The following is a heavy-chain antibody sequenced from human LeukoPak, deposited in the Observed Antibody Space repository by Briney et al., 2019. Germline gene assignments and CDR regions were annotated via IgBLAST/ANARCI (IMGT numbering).Heavy chain of an antibody. CDR1: GGSISSGSYY. CDR2: IYTSGST. CDR3: ARDIGPPYYYDSSGYPP. Sequence: SETLSLTCTVSGGSISSGSYYWSWIRQPAGKGLEWIGRIYTSGSTNYNPSLKSRVTISVDTSKNQFSLKLRSVTAADTAVYYCARDIGPPYYYDSSGYPPWGQGTLVTVSS. V-gene: IGHV4-61*02. D-gene: IGHD3-22*01. J-gene: IGHJ5*02.